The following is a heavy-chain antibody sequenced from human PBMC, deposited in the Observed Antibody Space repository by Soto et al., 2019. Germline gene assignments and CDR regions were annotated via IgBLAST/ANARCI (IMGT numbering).Heavy chain of an antibody. D-gene: IGHD5-12*01. V-gene: IGHV1-69*01. CDR2: LIPIFGTP. J-gene: IGHJ3*01. Sequence: QVQLVQSGAEVKKPGASVKVSCKASGGTFSSYSISWVRQAPGQGLQWMGGLIPIFGTPNYAQKFRGRVTITADESTSPAYMELSSLASEDTSIYYCARQMATMDAWVVWGQGTMVTVSS. CDR3: ARQMATMDAWVV. CDR1: GGTFSSYS.